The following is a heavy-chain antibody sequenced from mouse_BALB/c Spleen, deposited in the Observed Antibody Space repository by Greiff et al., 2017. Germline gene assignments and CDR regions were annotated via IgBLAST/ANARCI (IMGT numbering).Heavy chain of an antibody. CDR1: GFSLTSYG. D-gene: IGHD2-3*01. CDR2: IWSGGST. V-gene: IGHV2-2*02. J-gene: IGHJ2*01. Sequence: VMLVESGPGLVQPSQSLSITCTVSGFSLTSYGVHWVRQSPGKGLEWLGVIWSGGSTDYNAAFISRLSISKDNSKSQVFFKMNSLQANDTAIYYCARGFDGYYVFDYWGQGTTLTVSS. CDR3: ARGFDGYYVFDY.